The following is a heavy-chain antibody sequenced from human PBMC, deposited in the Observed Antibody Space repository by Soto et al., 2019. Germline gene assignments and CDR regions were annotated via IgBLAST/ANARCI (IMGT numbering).Heavy chain of an antibody. CDR2: IIPILGIA. Sequence: QVQLVQSGAEVKKPGSSVKVSCKASGGTFSSYTISWVRQAPGQGLEWMGRIIPILGIANYAQKFQGRVTITADKSTSTAYVELSSLRSEDTAVYYCARDRVGVGFGDYWGQGTLVTVSS. D-gene: IGHD3-10*01. CDR3: ARDRVGVGFGDY. CDR1: GGTFSSYT. V-gene: IGHV1-69*08. J-gene: IGHJ4*02.